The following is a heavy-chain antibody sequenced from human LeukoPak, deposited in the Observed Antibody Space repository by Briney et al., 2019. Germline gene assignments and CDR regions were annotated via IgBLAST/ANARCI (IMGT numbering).Heavy chain of an antibody. J-gene: IGHJ4*02. V-gene: IGHV1-18*01. CDR3: AINFDWVGAFVY. CDR2: ISAFNGNT. Sequence: ASVRVSCKASVYTFSSSGISWVRQAPGQGLEWMGCISAFNGNTNYAQKLQGTVTMTTDTSTSPAYMELRSLRSDDTAVYYCAINFDWVGAFVYWGQGNLVTVSS. D-gene: IGHD3-9*01. CDR1: VYTFSSSG.